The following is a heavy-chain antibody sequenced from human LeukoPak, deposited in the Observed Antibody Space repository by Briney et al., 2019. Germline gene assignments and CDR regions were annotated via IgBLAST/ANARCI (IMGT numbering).Heavy chain of an antibody. Sequence: GASVKVSCKASGYTFTSYYMHWVRQAPGQGLEWMGIINPSGGSTSYAQKFQGRVTMTRDTSTSTVYMELSSLRSEDTAVYYCAREAAVAGRLSIWGQGTMVTASS. CDR1: GYTFTSYY. CDR2: INPSGGST. J-gene: IGHJ3*02. CDR3: AREAAVAGRLSI. D-gene: IGHD6-19*01. V-gene: IGHV1-46*01.